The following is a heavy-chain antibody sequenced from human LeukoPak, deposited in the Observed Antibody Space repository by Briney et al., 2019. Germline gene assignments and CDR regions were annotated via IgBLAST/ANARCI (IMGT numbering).Heavy chain of an antibody. CDR3: ARHITMVRGVLDY. J-gene: IGHJ4*02. V-gene: IGHV3-7*01. CDR2: IKQDGSEK. Sequence: GGSLRLSCAASGFTFSSYWMSWVRQAPGKGLEWVANIKQDGSEKYYVDSVKGRFTISRDNAKNSLYPQMNSLRAEGTAVYYCARHITMVRGVLDYWGQGTLVTVSS. D-gene: IGHD3-10*01. CDR1: GFTFSSYW.